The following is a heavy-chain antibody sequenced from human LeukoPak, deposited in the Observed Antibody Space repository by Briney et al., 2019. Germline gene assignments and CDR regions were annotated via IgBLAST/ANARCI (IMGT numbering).Heavy chain of an antibody. D-gene: IGHD1-26*01. J-gene: IGHJ3*02. V-gene: IGHV3-30-3*01. Sequence: SGGSLRLSCAASGFTFSSYAMHWVRQAPGKGLEWVAVISYDGSNKYYADSVKGRFTISRDNSKNTLYLQMNSLKASDTAMYYCARAVLPIVGATGAFDIWGQGTMVTVSS. CDR1: GFTFSSYA. CDR3: ARAVLPIVGATGAFDI. CDR2: ISYDGSNK.